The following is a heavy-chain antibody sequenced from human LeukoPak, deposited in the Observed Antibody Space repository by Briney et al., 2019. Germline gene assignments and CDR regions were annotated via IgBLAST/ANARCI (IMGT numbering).Heavy chain of an antibody. Sequence: GSLRLSCAASGFTFSSYAMSWVRQAPGRGLEWVSALSGSGANTYYADSVKGRFTISRDNSKNTLYLQVNSLRAEDTAVYYCAKGVGCSGGTCYSGHGMDVWGQGTTVTVSS. CDR3: AKGVGCSGGTCYSGHGMDV. D-gene: IGHD2-15*01. J-gene: IGHJ6*02. CDR2: LSGSGANT. V-gene: IGHV3-23*01. CDR1: GFTFSSYA.